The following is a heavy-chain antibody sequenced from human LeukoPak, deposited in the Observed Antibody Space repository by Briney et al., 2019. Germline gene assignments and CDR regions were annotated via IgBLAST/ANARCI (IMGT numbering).Heavy chain of an antibody. D-gene: IGHD6-25*01. Sequence: GGSLRLSCAASGFTFSSYDMHWVRQATGKGLEWVSAIGTAGDTYYPGSVKGRFTISRENAKNYLYLQMNSLRAGDTAVYYCARRMIAAGCMDVWGQGTTVTVSS. CDR2: IGTAGDT. J-gene: IGHJ6*02. CDR3: ARRMIAAGCMDV. CDR1: GFTFSSYD. V-gene: IGHV3-13*04.